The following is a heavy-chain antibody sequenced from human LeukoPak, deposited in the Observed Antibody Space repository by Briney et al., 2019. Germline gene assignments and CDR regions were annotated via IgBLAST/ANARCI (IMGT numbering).Heavy chain of an antibody. Sequence: GGSLRLSCAASGLTFSSYSMNWVRQAPGKGLEWVSAISSSSSYIYSADSVKGRFTISRHHARRSLYLQMNSLRAEDRAGYSCARDLGGYGDYGTNFDYWGQGTLVTVSS. CDR1: GLTFSSYS. D-gene: IGHD4-17*01. CDR2: ISSSSSYI. V-gene: IGHV3-21*01. CDR3: ARDLGGYGDYGTNFDY. J-gene: IGHJ4*02.